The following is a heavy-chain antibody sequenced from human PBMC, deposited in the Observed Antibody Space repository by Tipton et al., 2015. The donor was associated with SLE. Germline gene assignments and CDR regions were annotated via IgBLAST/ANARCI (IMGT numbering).Heavy chain of an antibody. CDR2: ISSSSSYI. Sequence: GSLRLSCAASGFTFSGYSMNWVRQASGKGLEWVSSISSSSSYIYYADSVKGRFTISRDNAKNSLYLQMNSLRAEDTAVYYCARDSSPRQLVLYWGQGTLVTVSS. J-gene: IGHJ4*02. CDR1: GFTFSGYS. CDR3: ARDSSPRQLVLY. D-gene: IGHD6-13*01. V-gene: IGHV3-21*01.